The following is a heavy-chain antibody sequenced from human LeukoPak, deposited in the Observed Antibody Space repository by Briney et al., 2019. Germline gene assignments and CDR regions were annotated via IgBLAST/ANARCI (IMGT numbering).Heavy chain of an antibody. CDR3: ATGVVPAAIDWFDP. Sequence: SQTLSLTCAVSGGPISSGGYSWSWIRQPPGKGLEWIGYIYHSGSTYYNPSLKSRVTISVDTSKNQFSLKLSSVTAADTAVYYCATGVVPAAIDWFDPWGQGTLVTVSS. V-gene: IGHV4-30-2*03. D-gene: IGHD2-2*02. CDR2: IYHSGST. J-gene: IGHJ5*02. CDR1: GGPISSGGYS.